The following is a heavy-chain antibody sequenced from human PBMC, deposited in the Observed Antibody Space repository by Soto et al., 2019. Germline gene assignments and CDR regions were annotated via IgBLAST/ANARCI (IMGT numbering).Heavy chain of an antibody. CDR1: GGSFSGYY. Sequence: SETLSLTCAVYGGSFSGYYWSWIRQPPGKGLEWIGEINHSGSTNYNPSLKSRVTISVDTSKNQFSLKLSSVTAADTAVYYCAHGSGSYYHNWFDPWGQGTLVTVS. V-gene: IGHV4-34*01. D-gene: IGHD3-10*01. CDR3: AHGSGSYYHNWFDP. J-gene: IGHJ5*02. CDR2: INHSGST.